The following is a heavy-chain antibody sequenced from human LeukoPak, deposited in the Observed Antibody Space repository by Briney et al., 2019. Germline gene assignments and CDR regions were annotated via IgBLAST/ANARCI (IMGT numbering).Heavy chain of an antibody. CDR2: INWDGGST. J-gene: IGHJ4*02. Sequence: GGSLRLSCAASGFTFDDYGMTWVRQAPGKGLEWVSGINWDGGSTGYADSVKGRFTIFRDKAKNSLYMQMNSLKVEDTALYYCAREGSIAVSGQNDYWGQGTLVTVSS. D-gene: IGHD6-19*01. CDR1: GFTFDDYG. V-gene: IGHV3-20*04. CDR3: AREGSIAVSGQNDY.